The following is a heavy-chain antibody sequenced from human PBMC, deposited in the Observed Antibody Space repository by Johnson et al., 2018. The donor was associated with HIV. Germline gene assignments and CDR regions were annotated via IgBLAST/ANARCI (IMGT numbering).Heavy chain of an antibody. J-gene: IGHJ3*02. CDR2: ISYDGSNK. V-gene: IGHV3-30*04. D-gene: IGHD4/OR15-4a*01. Sequence: QVQLVESGGGVVQPGRSLRLSCAASGFTFSSYAMHWVRQAPGKGLEWVAVISYDGSNKYYADSVKGRLIISRDNAKNSLFLQMNSLRFDDTAVYYCARDISPDSGANWMCFDIWGQGTMVTVAS. CDR1: GFTFSSYA. CDR3: ARDISPDSGANWMCFDI.